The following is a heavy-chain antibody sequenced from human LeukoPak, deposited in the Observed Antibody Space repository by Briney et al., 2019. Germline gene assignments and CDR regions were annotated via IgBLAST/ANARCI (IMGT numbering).Heavy chain of an antibody. J-gene: IGHJ4*02. CDR3: ATSYSGSYSVDS. CDR2: FDPEDGET. V-gene: IGHV1-24*01. Sequence: GASVQVSCKVSGYTLTELSMHWVRQAPGKGLEWMGGFDPEDGETIYAQKFQGRVTMTEDTSTDTAYMELSSLRSEDTAVYYCATSYSGSYSVDSWGQGTLVTVSS. D-gene: IGHD1-26*01. CDR1: GYTLTELS.